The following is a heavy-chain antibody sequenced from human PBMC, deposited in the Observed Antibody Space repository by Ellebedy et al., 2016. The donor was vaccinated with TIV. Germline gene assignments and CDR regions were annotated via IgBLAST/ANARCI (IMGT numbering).Heavy chain of an antibody. V-gene: IGHV3-21*01. D-gene: IGHD3-16*02. CDR3: ARDSGSYPPY. J-gene: IGHJ4*02. CDR2: IYNSDI. CDR1: GFTFSSYN. Sequence: GESLKISCVASGFTFSSYNMNWVRQAPGKGLEWVSCIYNSDIYYADSVRGQFTISRDNAKNSLYLQMNSLRAEDTAVYYCARDSGSYPPYWGQGTLVTVSS.